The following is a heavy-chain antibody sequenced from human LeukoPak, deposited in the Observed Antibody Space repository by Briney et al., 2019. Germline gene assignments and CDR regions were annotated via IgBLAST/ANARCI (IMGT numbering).Heavy chain of an antibody. CDR1: GYTCTGYY. D-gene: IGHD2-2*01. V-gene: IGHV1-18*04. CDR3: ARIGCSSTICYGNSVDP. Sequence: ASVKVSCKASGYTCTGYYMHWVRQAPGQGLEWMGWISTFNGNTHYAQKLQGRVTLTTDTSTSTAYMELKSLTSDDTALYYCARIGCSSTICYGNSVDPWGQGTLVTVSS. CDR2: ISTFNGNT. J-gene: IGHJ5*02.